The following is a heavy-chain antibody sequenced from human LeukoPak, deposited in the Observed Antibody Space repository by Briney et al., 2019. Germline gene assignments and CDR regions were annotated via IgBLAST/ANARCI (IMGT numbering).Heavy chain of an antibody. V-gene: IGHV4-59*08. D-gene: IGHD2/OR15-2a*01. Sequence: SETLSLTCSVSGASVKSDYWSWIRQSPGKGLEWIANVYYSGSTNYNPSLKSRVTISVDVSKNQISLKLSSVTAADTAVYYCARQVVIIPSSRGGPWFDPWGQGTLVAVSS. CDR3: ARQVVIIPSSRGGPWFDP. CDR2: VYYSGST. CDR1: GASVKSDY. J-gene: IGHJ5*01.